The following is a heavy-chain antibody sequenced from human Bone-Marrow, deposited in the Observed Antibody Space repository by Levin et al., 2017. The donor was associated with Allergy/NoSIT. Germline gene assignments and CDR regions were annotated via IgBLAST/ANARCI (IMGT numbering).Heavy chain of an antibody. D-gene: IGHD4-17*01. Sequence: GSLRLSCTVSGGSFDTFYWNWIRQPPGKRLEWIGHMSQTGKTTYNPSLESRVFMSIDTAKKRFSLTLSSVTAADTPKYFCARSNYGDYDVDAYDIWGQGTDVTVSS. CDR3: ARSNYGDYDVDAYDI. J-gene: IGHJ3*02. V-gene: IGHV4-59*01. CDR1: GGSFDTFY. CDR2: MSQTGKT.